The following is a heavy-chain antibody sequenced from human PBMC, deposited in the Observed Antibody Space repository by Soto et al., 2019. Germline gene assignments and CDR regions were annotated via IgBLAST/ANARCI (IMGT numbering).Heavy chain of an antibody. J-gene: IGHJ4*02. CDR3: ARGPGSGWYDY. Sequence: SETLSLTCTVSGGSISSGGYYWSWIRQHPGKGLEWIGYIYYSGNTYYNPSLKSRVTISVDTSKNQFSLKLSSVTAADMAVYYCARGPGSGWYDYWGQGTLVTVSS. V-gene: IGHV4-31*03. CDR2: IYYSGNT. D-gene: IGHD6-19*01. CDR1: GGSISSGGYY.